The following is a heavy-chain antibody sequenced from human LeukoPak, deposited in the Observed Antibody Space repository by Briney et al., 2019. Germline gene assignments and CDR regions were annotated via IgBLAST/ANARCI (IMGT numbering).Heavy chain of an antibody. Sequence: SETLSLTCTVSGGSISSYYWGWIRQPPGKGLEWIGSIYYTGNTYYNASLKSRVTISIDTSKNQISLRLTSVTATDTAMYYCARQTGSGLFTLPGGQGTLVTVSS. J-gene: IGHJ4*02. CDR1: GGSISSYY. D-gene: IGHD3/OR15-3a*01. V-gene: IGHV4-39*01. CDR3: ARQTGSGLFTLP. CDR2: IYYTGNT.